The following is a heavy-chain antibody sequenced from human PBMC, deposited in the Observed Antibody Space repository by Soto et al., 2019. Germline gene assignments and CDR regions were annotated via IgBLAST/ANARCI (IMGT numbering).Heavy chain of an antibody. V-gene: IGHV3-53*01. CDR2: IYSGGYT. D-gene: IGHD3-10*01. CDR1: GFTVSNNY. J-gene: IGHJ4*02. CDR3: ATQPGGGGY. Sequence: EVQLVESGGGLIQPGGSLRLSCAVSGFTVSNNYMSWVRQAPGKGLEGVSVIYSGGYTAYGDSVKGRFTISRDNSKNTQYLQINHPGAGDPAVFYWATQPGGGGYWGREPWSPSPQ.